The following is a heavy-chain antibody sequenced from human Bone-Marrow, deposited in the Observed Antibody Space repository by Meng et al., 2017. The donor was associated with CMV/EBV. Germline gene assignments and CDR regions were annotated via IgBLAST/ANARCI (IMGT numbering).Heavy chain of an antibody. CDR3: ARDYSSGEIDY. CDR2: IYYSGST. J-gene: IGHJ4*02. Sequence: SETPSLTFAVPGGSISSSSYYWGWIRQAPGKGLEWIGSIYYSGSTYYNPSLKSRVTISVDTSKNQFSLKLTSVTAADTAVYYCARDYSSGEIDYWGQGTLVTVYS. V-gene: IGHV4-39*07. CDR1: GGSISSSSYY. D-gene: IGHD6-19*01.